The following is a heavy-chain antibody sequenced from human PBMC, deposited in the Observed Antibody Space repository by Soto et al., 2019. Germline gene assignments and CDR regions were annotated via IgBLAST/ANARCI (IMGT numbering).Heavy chain of an antibody. Sequence: QVQLVQSGAEVKKPGSSVKVSCKASGGTFSSYAISWVRQAPGQGLEWMGGIIPILGTANYAQKFQGGVTITADESASTAYMELSSLRSEATAVYYCASHGDYYFDYWGQGTLVTVSS. V-gene: IGHV1-69*12. CDR1: GGTFSSYA. J-gene: IGHJ4*02. CDR3: ASHGDYYFDY. CDR2: IIPILGTA. D-gene: IGHD4-17*01.